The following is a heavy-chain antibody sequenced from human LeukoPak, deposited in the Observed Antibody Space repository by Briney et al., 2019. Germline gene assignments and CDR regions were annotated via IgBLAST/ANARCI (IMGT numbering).Heavy chain of an antibody. CDR2: IRSKANSYAT. D-gene: IGHD6-19*01. CDR1: GFTFSGSA. V-gene: IGHV3-73*01. Sequence: GGSLRLSCAASGFTFSGSAMHWVRQAPGKGLEWVGRIRSKANSYATAYAASGKGRFTISRDDSKNTAYLQMNSLKTEDTAVYYCTRRGQWLVDYWGQGTLVTVSS. CDR3: TRRGQWLVDY. J-gene: IGHJ4*02.